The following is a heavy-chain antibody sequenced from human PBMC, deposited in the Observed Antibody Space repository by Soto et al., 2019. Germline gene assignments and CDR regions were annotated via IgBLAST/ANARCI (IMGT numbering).Heavy chain of an antibody. Sequence: EVQLLESGGDLVQPGGSLRLSCAASGFFFGDYGMSWVRQAPGKGLEWVSGISGRGDSTYHADTVRGRFTISRDNSKNTVYLQMDSLRVEDTAMYYCAKDRGSGCQHYWGQGTLVAVSP. J-gene: IGHJ4*02. CDR1: GFFFGDYG. V-gene: IGHV3-23*01. CDR2: ISGRGDST. D-gene: IGHD3-10*01. CDR3: AKDRGSGCQHY.